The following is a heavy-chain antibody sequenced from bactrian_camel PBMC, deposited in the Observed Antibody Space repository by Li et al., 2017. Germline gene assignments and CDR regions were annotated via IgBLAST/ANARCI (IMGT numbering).Heavy chain of an antibody. CDR2: IDSDGRT. V-gene: IGHV3S67*01. CDR3: AADPDCEGGFYTTGEFGF. CDR1: GYRYSTYC. Sequence: VQLVESGGGSVRAGESLRLSCVVSGYRYSTYCMGWFRQVPGNEREPLASIDSDGRTSVADSVKGRFTISKDSSKNTFYLQMNNLTPEDTAKYYCAADPDCEGGFYTTGEFGFWGRGTQVTVS. J-gene: IGHJ4*01. D-gene: IGHD2*01.